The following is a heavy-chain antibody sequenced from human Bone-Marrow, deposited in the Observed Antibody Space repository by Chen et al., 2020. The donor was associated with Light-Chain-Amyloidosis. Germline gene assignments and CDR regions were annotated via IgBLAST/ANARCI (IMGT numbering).Heavy chain of an antibody. CDR1: GYTFTGYY. V-gene: IGHV1-2*04. Sequence: QVQLVQSGAEVKKPGASVKVSCKASGYTFTGYYMHWVRQAPGQGLEWMGWINPNSGGTNYAQKFQGWVTMTRDTSISTAYMELSRLRSDDTAVYYCARDTVVGATQCYFDYWGQGTLVTVSS. D-gene: IGHD1-26*01. CDR2: INPNSGGT. CDR3: ARDTVVGATQCYFDY. J-gene: IGHJ4*02.